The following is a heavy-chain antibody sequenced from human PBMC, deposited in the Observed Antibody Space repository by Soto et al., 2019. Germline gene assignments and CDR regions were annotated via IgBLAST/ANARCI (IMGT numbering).Heavy chain of an antibody. D-gene: IGHD3-10*01. V-gene: IGHV2-5*02. Sequence: QITLKESGPTLVKPTQTLTLTCTFSGFSLSGVGVGGIRQPPGKALEWLGISYWDDDKRYSPSLKSRLTITKDTSKNQVVLTMTIMNPVDAATYYCARSDYYGSARLAYCGQGTLVTVSS. J-gene: IGHJ4*02. CDR1: GFSLSGVG. CDR3: ARSDYYGSARLAY. CDR2: SYWDDDK.